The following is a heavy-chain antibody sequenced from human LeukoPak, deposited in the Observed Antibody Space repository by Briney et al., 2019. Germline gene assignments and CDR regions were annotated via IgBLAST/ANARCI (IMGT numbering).Heavy chain of an antibody. CDR1: GGSISSYY. CDR3: ARVRADYYDSGGYPYYFDY. D-gene: IGHD3-22*01. CDR2: IYYSGSA. V-gene: IGHV4-59*01. J-gene: IGHJ4*02. Sequence: PSETLSLTCTVSGGSISSYYWSWIRQPPGKGLEWIGHIYYSGSATYNPSLKSRVTMSVDTSKNQFSLKLSSVTAADTAVYYCARVRADYYDSGGYPYYFDYWGQGTLVTVSS.